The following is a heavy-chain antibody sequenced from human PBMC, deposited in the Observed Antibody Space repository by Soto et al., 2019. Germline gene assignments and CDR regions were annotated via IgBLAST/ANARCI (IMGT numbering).Heavy chain of an antibody. CDR1: GFTFSSYA. V-gene: IGHV3-23*01. J-gene: IGHJ5*02. Sequence: EVQLLESGGGLVQPGGSLRLSCAASGFTFSSYAMSWVRQAPGKGLEWVSAISGSGGSTYYADSVKGRFTISRDNSKNTLYLQMNSLRAEDTAVYYCAKAPPFCWSGSYNWFDPWGQGTLVTVSS. CDR2: ISGSGGST. D-gene: IGHD3-3*01. CDR3: AKAPPFCWSGSYNWFDP.